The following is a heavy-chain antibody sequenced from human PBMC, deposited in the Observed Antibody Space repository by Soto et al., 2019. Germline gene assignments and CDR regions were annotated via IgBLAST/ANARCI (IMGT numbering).Heavy chain of an antibody. Sequence: TGGSLRLSCAASGFTFSSYAMSWVRQAPGKGLEWVSAISGSGGSTYYADSVKGRFTISRDNSKNTLYLQMNSLRAEDTAVYYCAKGIEYCSSTSCYGDYYYYYMDVWGKGTTVTVSS. CDR2: ISGSGGST. D-gene: IGHD2-2*01. V-gene: IGHV3-23*01. CDR1: GFTFSSYA. CDR3: AKGIEYCSSTSCYGDYYYYYMDV. J-gene: IGHJ6*03.